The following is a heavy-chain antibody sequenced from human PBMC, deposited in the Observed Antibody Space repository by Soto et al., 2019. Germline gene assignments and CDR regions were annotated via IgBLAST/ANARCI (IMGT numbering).Heavy chain of an antibody. J-gene: IGHJ6*02. CDR1: GYTFTGYY. CDR3: ARAEAAGTSYYYYGMDV. D-gene: IGHD6-13*01. CDR2: INSNSGGT. V-gene: IGHV1-2*04. Sequence: QVQLVQSGAEVKKPGASVKVSCKASGYTFTGYYMHWVRQAPGQGLEWMGWINSNSGGTNYAQKFQGWVTMTRDTSISAAYMELSRLRSDDTAVYYCARAEAAGTSYYYYGMDVRGQGSTVTVS.